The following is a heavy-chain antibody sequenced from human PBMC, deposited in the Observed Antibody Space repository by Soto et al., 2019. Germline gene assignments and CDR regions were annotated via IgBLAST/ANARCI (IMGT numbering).Heavy chain of an antibody. V-gene: IGHV4-59*01. Sequence: LSLTCTVSGASISTYYWTWIRQPPGKGLEWIGYIYNSATTKYNPSLKSRVTISVDTSKNQFSLKLSSVTTADTAVYYCARGRFDFIWGTPAPYLDYWGQGALVTVSS. CDR2: IYNSATT. CDR1: GASISTYY. D-gene: IGHD3-16*01. CDR3: ARGRFDFIWGTPAPYLDY. J-gene: IGHJ4*02.